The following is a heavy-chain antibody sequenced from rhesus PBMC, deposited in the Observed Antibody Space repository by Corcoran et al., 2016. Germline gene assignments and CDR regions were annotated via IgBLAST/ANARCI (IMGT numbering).Heavy chain of an antibody. CDR2: INGNSGST. CDR3: ASRGIVAAFDY. Sequence: QVQLQESGPGLVKPSETLSLTCAVSGGSFSSYWWSWIRQPPGKGLEWIGEINGNSGSTNSNPSLKSRITISKYASKNLFSLKLSSVTAAYTAVYYCASRGIVAAFDYWGQGVLVTVSS. D-gene: IGHD6-25*01. CDR1: GGSFSSYW. J-gene: IGHJ4*01. V-gene: IGHV4-80*01.